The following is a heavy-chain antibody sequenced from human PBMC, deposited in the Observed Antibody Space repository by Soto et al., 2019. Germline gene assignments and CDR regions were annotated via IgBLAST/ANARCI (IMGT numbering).Heavy chain of an antibody. D-gene: IGHD7-27*01. V-gene: IGHV4-39*01. Sequence: PSETLSLTCSVSGGSISSSSYYWGWIRQPPGKGLEWIGSIYYSGSTDYNPSLKSRVTISVDTSKNQFSLKLSSVTAADTAVYYCARLYLSNRGWFDPWGQGTLVTVSS. CDR1: GGSISSSSYY. CDR2: IYYSGST. CDR3: ARLYLSNRGWFDP. J-gene: IGHJ5*02.